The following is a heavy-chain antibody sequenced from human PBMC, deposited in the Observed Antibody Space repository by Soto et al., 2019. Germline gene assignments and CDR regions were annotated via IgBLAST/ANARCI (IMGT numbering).Heavy chain of an antibody. CDR2: ISPPDSQT. CDR3: AGRLRHVEIPGPWYDP. CDR1: ESGFANHG. D-gene: IGHD2-2*01. V-gene: IGHV5-51*01. Sequence: PGESLKRSYKSSESGFANHGICCVRQMPGKDLELVVIISPPDSQTLYSPSFQGQVTIAADRSVSTIYLHWSSLKVSDTAIYYCAGRLRHVEIPGPWYDPWGQGTLGTGS. J-gene: IGHJ5*02.